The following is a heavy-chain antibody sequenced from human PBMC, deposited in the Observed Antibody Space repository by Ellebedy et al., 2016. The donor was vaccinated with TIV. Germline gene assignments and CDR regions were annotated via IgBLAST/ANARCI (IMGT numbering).Heavy chain of an antibody. Sequence: MPSETLSLTCTVSGGSISSSSYYWGWIRQPPGTGLEWIGSIYYSWSTYYNPSLKSRVPISVDTSTNQFSLKLSSVTAADTSVYDCARQGYRGYSYGATYTPFDYWGQGTLVTVSS. CDR2: IYYSWST. CDR3: ARQGYRGYSYGATYTPFDY. D-gene: IGHD5-18*01. J-gene: IGHJ4*02. CDR1: GGSISSSSYY. V-gene: IGHV4-39*01.